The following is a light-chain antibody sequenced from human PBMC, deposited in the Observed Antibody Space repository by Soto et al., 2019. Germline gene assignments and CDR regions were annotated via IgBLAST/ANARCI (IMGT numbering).Light chain of an antibody. J-gene: IGKJ2*01. Sequence: DIQMTQSPSSLSASVGDRVTITCQASQDINNYLNWYQQKPGKAPTLLIYAASILKTGVPSRFSGSGSGTDFTFTISSLQPEDIATYYCQQYYNHPPTFGQGTQLDIK. CDR2: AAS. V-gene: IGKV1-33*01. CDR1: QDINNY. CDR3: QQYYNHPPT.